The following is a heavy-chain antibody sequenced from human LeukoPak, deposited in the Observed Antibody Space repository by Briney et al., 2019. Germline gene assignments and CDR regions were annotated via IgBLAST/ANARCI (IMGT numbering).Heavy chain of an antibody. CDR2: IKSKTDGGTT. Sequence: PGGSLRLSCAASGFTFSNAWMSWVRQAPGKGLEWVGRIKSKTDGGTTDYAAPVKGRFTISRDDSKNTLYLQMNSLKTEDTAVYYCTTSIDIAEYYFDYWGQGTLVTVSS. D-gene: IGHD6-13*01. J-gene: IGHJ4*02. V-gene: IGHV3-15*01. CDR3: TTSIDIAEYYFDY. CDR1: GFTFSNAW.